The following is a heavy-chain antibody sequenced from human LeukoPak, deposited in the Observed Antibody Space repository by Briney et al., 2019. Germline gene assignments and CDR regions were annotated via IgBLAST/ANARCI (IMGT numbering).Heavy chain of an antibody. V-gene: IGHV4-59*01. CDR2: IYYSGST. J-gene: IGHJ4*02. D-gene: IGHD3-10*01. CDR1: GGSINRYY. Sequence: SETLSLTCTVSGGSINRYYWSWVRQPPGKGLEWIGYIYYSGSTNYNPSLKSRVNISVDTSKNQFSLKLSSVTAADTAVYYCAATYYYGSGSYYLFDYWGQGTLVTVSS. CDR3: AATYYYGSGSYYLFDY.